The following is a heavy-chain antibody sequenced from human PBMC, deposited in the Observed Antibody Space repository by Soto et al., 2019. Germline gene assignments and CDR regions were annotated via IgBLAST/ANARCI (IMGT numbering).Heavy chain of an antibody. CDR1: GYTFTGYY. V-gene: IGHV1-2*02. CDR2: INPNSGGT. Sequence: ASVKVSCKASGYTFTGYYMHWVRQAPGQGLEWMGWINPNSGGTNYAQKFQGRVTMTRGTSISTAYMELSRLRSDDTAVYYCASLMLAGYWYFDLWGRGTLVTVSS. CDR3: ASLMLAGYWYFDL. D-gene: IGHD6-19*01. J-gene: IGHJ2*01.